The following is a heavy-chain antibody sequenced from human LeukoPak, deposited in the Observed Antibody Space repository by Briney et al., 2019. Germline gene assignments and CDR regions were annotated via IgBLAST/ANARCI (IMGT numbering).Heavy chain of an antibody. D-gene: IGHD2-2*01. V-gene: IGHV3-53*01. J-gene: IGHJ4*02. CDR2: IYSGGST. CDR1: GFTVSTNY. Sequence: GGSLRLSCAASGFTVSTNYMSWVRQAPGKGLEWVSVIYSGGSTYYADSVEGRFTISRDNSKNTLYLQMNSLRAEDTAVYHCARDLVGVPAAIGYWGQGTLVTVSS. CDR3: ARDLVGVPAAIGY.